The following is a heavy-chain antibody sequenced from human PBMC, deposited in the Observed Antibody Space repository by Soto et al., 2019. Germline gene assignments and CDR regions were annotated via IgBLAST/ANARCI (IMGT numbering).Heavy chain of an antibody. D-gene: IGHD3-10*01. CDR2: ISGSGGST. CDR1: GFTFSSYA. Sequence: GESLKISCAASGFTFSSYAMSWVHQAPGKGLEWVSAISGSGGSTYYADSVKGRFTISRDNSKNTLYLQMNSLRAEDTAVDYCSKGSNYLDFWGQGTLVTVSS. V-gene: IGHV3-23*01. J-gene: IGHJ4*02. CDR3: SKGSNYLDF.